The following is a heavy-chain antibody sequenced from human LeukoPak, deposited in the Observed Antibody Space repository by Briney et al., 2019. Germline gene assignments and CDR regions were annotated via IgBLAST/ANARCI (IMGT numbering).Heavy chain of an antibody. Sequence: ASVKVSCKASGYTFTSYAMHWVRQAPGQRLEWMGWINAGNGNTKYSQKFQGRVTITRDTSASTAYMELSSLRSEDTAVYYCAREGRYFDWLLFDYWAREPWSPSPQ. CDR3: AREGRYFDWLLFDY. D-gene: IGHD3-9*01. CDR1: GYTFTSYA. J-gene: IGHJ4*02. V-gene: IGHV1-3*01. CDR2: INAGNGNT.